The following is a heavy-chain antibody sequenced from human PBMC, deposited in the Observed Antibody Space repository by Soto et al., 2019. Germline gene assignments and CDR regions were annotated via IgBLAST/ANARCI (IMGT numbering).Heavy chain of an antibody. V-gene: IGHV3-23*01. CDR1: GFTFSSYA. J-gene: IGHJ6*02. Sequence: EVQLLESGGGLVQPGGSLRLSCAASGFTFSSYAMSWVRQAPGKGLEWVSAISGSGGSTYYADSVKGRFTISRDNSKNXLXPRMNSLRAEDTAVYYCAKDPYGDSLHYYYYYGMDVWGQGTTVTVSS. CDR2: ISGSGGST. D-gene: IGHD4-17*01. CDR3: AKDPYGDSLHYYYYYGMDV.